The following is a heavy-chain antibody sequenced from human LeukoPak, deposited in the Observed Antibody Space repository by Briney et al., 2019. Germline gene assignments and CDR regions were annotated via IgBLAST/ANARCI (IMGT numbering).Heavy chain of an antibody. Sequence: SETLSLTCAVYSGSFSGYYWTWFRQPPGKGLEWIGEFNHNWGAKYNPSLKSRVTISVDTSKNHLSLSLNSVTAADTAVYYCAGGGSGWNYYYYYMDVWGKGTTVTISS. D-gene: IGHD6-19*01. J-gene: IGHJ6*03. CDR2: FNHNWGA. CDR1: SGSFSGYY. V-gene: IGHV4-34*01. CDR3: AGGGSGWNYYYYYMDV.